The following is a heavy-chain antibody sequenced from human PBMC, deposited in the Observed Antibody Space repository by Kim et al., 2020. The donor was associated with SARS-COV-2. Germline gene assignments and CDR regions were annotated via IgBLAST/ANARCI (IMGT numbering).Heavy chain of an antibody. J-gene: IGHJ2*01. D-gene: IGHD6-6*01. Sequence: PSLIERVTIHVETSKNQFSLKLGSVTAADTAVYYCARVGYSSSSHWYFDLWGRGTLVTVSS. CDR3: ARVGYSSSSHWYFDL. V-gene: IGHV4-34*01.